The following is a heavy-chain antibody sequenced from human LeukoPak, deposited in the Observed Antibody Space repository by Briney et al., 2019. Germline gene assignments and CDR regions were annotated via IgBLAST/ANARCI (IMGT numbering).Heavy chain of an antibody. Sequence: SVKVSCKASGGTFSSYAISWVRQAPGQGLEWMGGIIPIFGTANYAQKFQGRVTITADESTSTAYMELSSLRSEDTAVYYCARGTARWFGELPFDYWGQGTLVTVSS. CDR1: GGTFSSYA. J-gene: IGHJ4*02. V-gene: IGHV1-69*13. D-gene: IGHD3-10*01. CDR2: IIPIFGTA. CDR3: ARGTARWFGELPFDY.